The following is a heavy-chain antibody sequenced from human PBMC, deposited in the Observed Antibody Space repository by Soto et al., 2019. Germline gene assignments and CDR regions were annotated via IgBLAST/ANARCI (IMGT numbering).Heavy chain of an antibody. J-gene: IGHJ6*03. Sequence: QVHLQQWGAGLVRPSETPFLTCAVYGGSLNGFQWSWIRQAPGKRLEWIGQSDHGGSANYNPSLKSRVILSVDSSKSQLSLTVTSVPAADSAVYYCARELPGTDYYYMDVWGTGTTVTVSS. V-gene: IGHV4-34*01. CDR1: GGSLNGFQ. CDR3: ARELPGTDYYYMDV. CDR2: SDHGGSA. D-gene: IGHD1-1*01.